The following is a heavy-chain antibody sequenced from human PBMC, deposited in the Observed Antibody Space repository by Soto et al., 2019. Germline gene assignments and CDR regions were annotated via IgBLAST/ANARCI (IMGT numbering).Heavy chain of an antibody. J-gene: IGHJ4*02. D-gene: IGHD2-2*01. Sequence: QVQLVESGGGVVQPGRSLRLPCAASGFTLRSYAMHWVRQAPGKGLEWVAAISYDGSNKYNADSVKGRFTISRDNSKNTLYLQMNRLRVDDTAVYYWARARLDTPALDYWGQGALVTVSS. CDR2: ISYDGSNK. CDR1: GFTLRSYA. V-gene: IGHV3-30-3*01. CDR3: ARARLDTPALDY.